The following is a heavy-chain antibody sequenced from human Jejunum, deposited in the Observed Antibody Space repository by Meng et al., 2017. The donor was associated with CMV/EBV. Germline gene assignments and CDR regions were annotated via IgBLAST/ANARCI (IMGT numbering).Heavy chain of an antibody. CDR2: IKYDGSDE. D-gene: IGHD6-25*01. CDR1: GFTFTSYW. V-gene: IGHV3-30*18. Sequence: QIHLVGAGGGVVQPGRALRLSCAAAGFTFTSYWMHWVRQAPGAGLEWVAGIKYDGSDEYYADSVKGRFTISRDNSKNTLFLQMNSLRPEDTAVYYCAKLLSSDLDFWGQGTLVTVSS. J-gene: IGHJ4*02. CDR3: AKLLSSDLDF.